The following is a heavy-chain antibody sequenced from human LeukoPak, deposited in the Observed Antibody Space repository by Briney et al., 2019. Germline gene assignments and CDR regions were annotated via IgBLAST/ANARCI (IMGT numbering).Heavy chain of an antibody. J-gene: IGHJ6*03. V-gene: IGHV3-48*01. D-gene: IGHD2-21*01. CDR3: ASMQYCGGDCYSIGSVYYMDV. CDR1: GFTFSSYS. Sequence: PGGSLRLSCAASGFTFSSYSMNWVRQAPGKGLEWVSYISSSSSTIYYADSVKGRFTISRDNAKNSLYLQMNSLRAEDTAVYYCASMQYCGGDCYSIGSVYYMDVWGKGTTVTVSS. CDR2: ISSSSSTI.